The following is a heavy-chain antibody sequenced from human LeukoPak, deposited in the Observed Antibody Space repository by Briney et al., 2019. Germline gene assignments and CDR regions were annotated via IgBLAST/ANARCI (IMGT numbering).Heavy chain of an antibody. CDR1: GFTFSSCG. D-gene: IGHD3-10*01. CDR2: IEGDGSAS. J-gene: IGHJ3*02. V-gene: IGHV3-48*03. CDR3: VKDMVQRNGIFDPFDI. Sequence: GGSLRLSCAASGFTFSSCGMHWVRQAPGKGLEWVSSIEGDGSASYYADSVKGRFAISRDDPKNTLYLQLTSLRVEDTAIYFCVKDMVQRNGIFDPFDIWGQGTMVTVSS.